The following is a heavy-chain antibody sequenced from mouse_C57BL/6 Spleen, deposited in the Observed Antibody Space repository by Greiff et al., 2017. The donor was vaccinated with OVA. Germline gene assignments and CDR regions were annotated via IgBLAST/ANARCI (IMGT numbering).Heavy chain of an antibody. Sequence: QVQLKESGAELVRPGASVTLSCKASGYTFTDYEMHWVQQTPVHGLEWIGAIDPETGGTAYNQKFKGKAILTAAKSSSTAYMELRSLTSEDSAVYYCTRTPHYYGSSGYYAMDYWGQGTSVTVSS. CDR1: GYTFTDYE. CDR2: IDPETGGT. V-gene: IGHV1-15*01. J-gene: IGHJ4*01. D-gene: IGHD1-1*01. CDR3: TRTPHYYGSSGYYAMDY.